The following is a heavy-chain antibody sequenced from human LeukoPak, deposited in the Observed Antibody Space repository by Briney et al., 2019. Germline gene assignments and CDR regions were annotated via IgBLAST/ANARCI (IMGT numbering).Heavy chain of an antibody. J-gene: IGHJ4*02. CDR2: ISSSGSTI. CDR1: GFTFSSYE. V-gene: IGHV3-48*03. CDR3: ARAKPKNMVRGLIMRRESRYYFDY. Sequence: GGSLRLSCAASGFTFSSYEMNWVRQAPGKGLEWVSYISSSGSTIYYADSVKGRFTISRDNAKNSLYLKMNSLRAEDTAVYYCARAKPKNMVRGLIMRRESRYYFDYWGQGTLVTVSS. D-gene: IGHD3-10*01.